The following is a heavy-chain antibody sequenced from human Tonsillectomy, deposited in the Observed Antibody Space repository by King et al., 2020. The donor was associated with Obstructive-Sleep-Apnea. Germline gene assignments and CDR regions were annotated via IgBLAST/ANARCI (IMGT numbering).Heavy chain of an antibody. J-gene: IGHJ5*02. D-gene: IGHD6-19*01. Sequence: VQLVQSGAEVKKPGSSVKVSCKASGGTFSSYAISWVRQAPGQGLEWMGRIIPILGIANYAQKFQGRVTITADKSTSTAYMELSSLRSEDTAVYYCARDRPREQWLVPAWFDPWGQGTLVTVSS. CDR1: GGTFSSYA. V-gene: IGHV1-69*04. CDR3: ARDRPREQWLVPAWFDP. CDR2: IIPILGIA.